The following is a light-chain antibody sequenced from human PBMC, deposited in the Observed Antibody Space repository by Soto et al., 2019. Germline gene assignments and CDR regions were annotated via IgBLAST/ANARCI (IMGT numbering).Light chain of an antibody. CDR1: NSDLPNYDS. CDR2: EVS. V-gene: IGLV2-14*01. CDR3: SSYTSSRAYV. J-gene: IGLJ1*01. Sequence: QSALTQPASVSGSPGQSITISCTGTNSDLPNYDSVSWYQQHPGKAPKLMIHEVSNRPSGVSNRFSGSKSGNTASLTISGLQAEDEADYYCSSYTSSRAYVFGIGTKLTVL.